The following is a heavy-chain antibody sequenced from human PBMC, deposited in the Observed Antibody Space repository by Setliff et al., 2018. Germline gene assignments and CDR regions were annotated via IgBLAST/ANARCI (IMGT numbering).Heavy chain of an antibody. CDR1: GFNFGDYA. V-gene: IGHV4-34*08. Sequence: GSLRLSCRVSGFNFGDYALTWFRRSPGKGLEWIGEINHSGSTNYNPSLKSRVTISVDTSKNQFSLKLSSVTAADTAVYYCVREGYSEYFQDWGRGTLVTVSS. CDR3: VREGYSEYFQD. D-gene: IGHD1-1*01. CDR2: INHSGST. J-gene: IGHJ1*01.